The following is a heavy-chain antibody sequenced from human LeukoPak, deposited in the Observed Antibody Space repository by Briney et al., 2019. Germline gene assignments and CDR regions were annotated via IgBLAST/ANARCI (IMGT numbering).Heavy chain of an antibody. CDR1: GFTFSSCA. V-gene: IGHV3-30*04. Sequence: GRSLRLSCAASGFTFSSCAMHWVRQAPGKGLEWVATISYDGRNKHYADSVKGRFTISGDNAKNSLFLQMNSRRAEDTAVYYCARDKSGTLGDYDAFDIWGQGTMVTVSS. J-gene: IGHJ3*02. CDR2: ISYDGRNK. CDR3: ARDKSGTLGDYDAFDI. D-gene: IGHD4-17*01.